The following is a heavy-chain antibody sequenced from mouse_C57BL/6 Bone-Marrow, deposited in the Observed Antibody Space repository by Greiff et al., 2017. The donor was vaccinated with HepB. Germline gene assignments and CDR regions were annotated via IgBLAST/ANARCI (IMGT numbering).Heavy chain of an antibody. V-gene: IGHV1-55*01. CDR1: GYTFTSYW. CDR3: ARGLTDYDGGYFDV. Sequence: VQLQQPGAELVKPGASVKMSCKASGYTFTSYWITWVKQRPGQGLEWIGDIYPGSGSTNYNEKFKSKAILTVDTSSSTAYMQLSSLTSEDSAVYYCARGLTDYDGGYFDVWGTGTTVTVSS. D-gene: IGHD2-4*01. CDR2: IYPGSGST. J-gene: IGHJ1*03.